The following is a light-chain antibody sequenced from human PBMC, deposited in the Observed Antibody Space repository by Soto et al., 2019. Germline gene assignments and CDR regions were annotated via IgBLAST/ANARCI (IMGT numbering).Light chain of an antibody. CDR1: QGIKNF. CDR3: QRYDSVPRT. CDR2: DAS. V-gene: IGKV1-27*01. Sequence: DIRMTQSPPSLSASVGDKVTITCRASQGIKNFLAWYHQKPGDIPKLLMYDASTLQSGASSRFSGSGSGTVFTLTINSLQPEDVGSYYCQRYDSVPRTFDQGTKVEVK. J-gene: IGKJ1*01.